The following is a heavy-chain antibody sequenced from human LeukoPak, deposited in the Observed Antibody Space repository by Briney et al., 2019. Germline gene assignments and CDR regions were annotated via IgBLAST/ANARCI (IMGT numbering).Heavy chain of an antibody. D-gene: IGHD2-15*01. CDR1: GYTFTGYY. V-gene: IGHV1-2*02. CDR3: ARFDCSGGSCPLNY. CDR2: INPNSGGT. J-gene: IGHJ4*02. Sequence: ASVKVSCKASGYTFTGYYVHWVRQAPGQGLEWMGWINPNSGGTNYAQKFQGRVTMTRDTSISTAYMELSRLRSDDTAVYYCARFDCSGGSCPLNYWGQGTLVTVSS.